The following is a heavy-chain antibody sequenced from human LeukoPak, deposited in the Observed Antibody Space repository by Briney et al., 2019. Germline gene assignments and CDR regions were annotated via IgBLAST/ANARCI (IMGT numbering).Heavy chain of an antibody. Sequence: ASVRVSCKASGYTFTTYGISWGRQAPGQGLEWIGWISAYSGNTNQAQKRQGPVTMTTDTSTATAYLELRRLRSDDTAVYYCARGGVVPPAVVNWFGPWGQGTLVSVST. CDR1: GYTFTTYG. V-gene: IGHV1-18*01. CDR2: ISAYSGNT. J-gene: IGHJ5*02. D-gene: IGHD2-2*01. CDR3: ARGGVVPPAVVNWFGP.